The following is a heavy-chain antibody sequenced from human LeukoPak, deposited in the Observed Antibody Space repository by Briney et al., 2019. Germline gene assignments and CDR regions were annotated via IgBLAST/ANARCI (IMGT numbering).Heavy chain of an antibody. CDR2: ISCYNGDT. CDR3: ARDSSGVTSYYYYYMDV. V-gene: IGHV1-18*01. D-gene: IGHD2-21*02. Sequence: ASVKVSCKASGYTFTNYGITWVRQAPGQGLEWMGCISCYNGDTKYAQKLQGRVTMTADTSTSTAYMELRSLRSDDSAVYYCARDSSGVTSYYYYYMDVWGKGTTVTVSS. CDR1: GYTFTNYG. J-gene: IGHJ6*03.